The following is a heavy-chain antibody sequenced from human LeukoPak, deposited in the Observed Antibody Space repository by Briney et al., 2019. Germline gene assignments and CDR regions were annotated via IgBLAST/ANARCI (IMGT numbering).Heavy chain of an antibody. V-gene: IGHV1-69*05. D-gene: IGHD6-13*01. CDR2: IIPIFGTA. J-gene: IGHJ4*02. CDR1: GGTFSSYA. Sequence: GASVKVSCKASGGTFSSYAISWVRQAPGQGLEWMGGIIPIFGTANYAQKFQGRVTITTDESTSTASMELSSLRSEDTAVYYCARGEAATYYFDYWGQGTLVTVSS. CDR3: ARGEAATYYFDY.